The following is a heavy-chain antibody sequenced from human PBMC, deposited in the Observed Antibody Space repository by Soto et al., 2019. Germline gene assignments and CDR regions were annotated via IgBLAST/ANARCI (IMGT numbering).Heavy chain of an antibody. CDR3: ARGLAGRSSSWYDY. Sequence: QVQLQQWGAGLLKPSDTLSLTCAVYGGSFSGDSWSWIRQPPGKGLEWIGEINHSGTTNYNPSLKSRVTISVDTSKNQLSLKLSSVTAADTAVYYCARGLAGRSSSWYDYWGQGTLVTVSS. J-gene: IGHJ4*02. V-gene: IGHV4-34*01. CDR1: GGSFSGDS. D-gene: IGHD6-13*01. CDR2: INHSGTT.